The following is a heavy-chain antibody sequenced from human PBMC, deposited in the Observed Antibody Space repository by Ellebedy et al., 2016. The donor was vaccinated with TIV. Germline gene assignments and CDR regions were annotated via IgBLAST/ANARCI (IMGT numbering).Heavy chain of an antibody. V-gene: IGHV3-23*01. CDR2: LSGTGDVT. D-gene: IGHD3-3*01. CDR1: GVTFSSYA. J-gene: IGHJ3*02. Sequence: PGGSLRLSCAASGVTFSSYAMSWVRQAPGKGLEWVSTLSGTGDVTYSADSVKGRFNISRDNSKNTLYLQMNSLRAEDTAVYYCVKDGFYDFWSGYYRNDAFDIWGQGTMVTVSS. CDR3: VKDGFYDFWSGYYRNDAFDI.